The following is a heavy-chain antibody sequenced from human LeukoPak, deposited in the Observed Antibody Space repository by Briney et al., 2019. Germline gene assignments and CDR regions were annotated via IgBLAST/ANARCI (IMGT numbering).Heavy chain of an antibody. CDR1: GGTFSSYA. V-gene: IGHV1-69*01. CDR3: ARVDTAVLTGFDY. Sequence: ASVKVSCKASGGTFSSYAISWVRQAPGQGLEWMGGIIPIFGTANYAQKFQGRVTINADESTSTAYMDLSSLRAEDTAVYYCARVDTAVLTGFDYWGQGTLVTVSS. D-gene: IGHD5-18*01. J-gene: IGHJ4*02. CDR2: IIPIFGTA.